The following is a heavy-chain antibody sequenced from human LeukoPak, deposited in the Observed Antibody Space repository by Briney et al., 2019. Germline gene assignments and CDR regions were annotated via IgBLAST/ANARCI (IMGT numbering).Heavy chain of an antibody. J-gene: IGHJ6*02. CDR2: ISYDGSNY. CDR3: ARDPLPPSADPQYRHYGMDV. Sequence: GGSLRLSCAASGFTFSTYTMHWVRQAPGKGLEWVAVISYDGSNYYYTDSVKGRFTISRDNSKNTLYLQMNSLRPEDTAVYFCARDPLPPSADPQYRHYGMDVWGQGTTVTFSS. D-gene: IGHD5-18*01. CDR1: GFTFSTYT. V-gene: IGHV3-30*04.